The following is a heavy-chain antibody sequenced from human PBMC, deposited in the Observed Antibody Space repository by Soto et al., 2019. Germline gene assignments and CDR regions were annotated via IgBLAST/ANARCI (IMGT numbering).Heavy chain of an antibody. CDR3: ARALGYAFDI. CDR2: FFYTGSI. D-gene: IGHD7-27*01. J-gene: IGHJ3*02. V-gene: IGHV4-39*01. Sequence: PSETLSLTCTVSGGPMSSSNYWWGWIRQTPGKGLEWIGSFFYTGSIYYNPSLKSRVTISPDMSRNQFSLELRSVTAADTAVYYCARALGYAFDIWGQGTMVTVSS. CDR1: GGPMSSSNYW.